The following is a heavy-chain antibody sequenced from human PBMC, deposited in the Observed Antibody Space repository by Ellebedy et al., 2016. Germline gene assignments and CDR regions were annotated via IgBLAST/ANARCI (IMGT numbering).Heavy chain of an antibody. CDR3: ARGIVGATMELDS. CDR1: GFTFSSFG. J-gene: IGHJ4*02. D-gene: IGHD1-26*01. V-gene: IGHV3-48*04. Sequence: GGSLRLSCAASGFTFSSFGMNWVRQTPGKGLEWVCYISSSGGTIYYADSVKGRFITSRDNARRSLHLQMNSLRAEDTAVYHCARGIVGATMELDSWGQGTLVTVSA. CDR2: ISSSGGTI.